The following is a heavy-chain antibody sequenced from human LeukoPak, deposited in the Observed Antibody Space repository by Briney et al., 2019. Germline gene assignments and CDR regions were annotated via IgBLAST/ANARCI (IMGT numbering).Heavy chain of an antibody. D-gene: IGHD6-19*01. Sequence: SETLSLTCTVSGGSITSSSDYWGWLRQPPGKGLEWIGSINYSGRTYYNPSLNGRFTISVDTSKSQFSLRLNSVTAADTAVYYCARWDRSIAVPGARGVDWFDSWGEGALVTVSS. CDR3: ARWDRSIAVPGARGVDWFDS. J-gene: IGHJ5*01. CDR2: INYSGRT. CDR1: GGSITSSSDY. V-gene: IGHV4-39*01.